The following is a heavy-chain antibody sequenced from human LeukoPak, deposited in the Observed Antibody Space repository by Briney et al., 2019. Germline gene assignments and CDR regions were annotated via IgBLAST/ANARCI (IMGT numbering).Heavy chain of an antibody. CDR1: GYTFTGYY. CDR3: ARDAGGWYYYYYMDV. Sequence: ASVKVSCKASGYTFTGYYMHWVRQAPGQGLEWMGRINPNSGGTNYAQTFQGRVTMTRDTSISTAYMELSRLRSDDTAVYYCARDAGGWYYYYYMDVWGKGTTVTVSS. D-gene: IGHD6-19*01. CDR2: INPNSGGT. V-gene: IGHV1-2*06. J-gene: IGHJ6*03.